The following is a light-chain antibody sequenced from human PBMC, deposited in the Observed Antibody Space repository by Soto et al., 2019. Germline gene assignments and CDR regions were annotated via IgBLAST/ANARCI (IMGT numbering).Light chain of an antibody. CDR2: GAS. J-gene: IGKJ5*01. Sequence: EIVLTQSPGTLSLSPGERATLSCRTSQSVSSNLAWYQQKPGQAPRLIIYGASTRATGFPARFSGGGSGTEFTLTITSLQAEDFVVYYCQQYNNWPITFGQGTRLEIK. CDR1: QSVSSN. CDR3: QQYNNWPIT. V-gene: IGKV3-15*01.